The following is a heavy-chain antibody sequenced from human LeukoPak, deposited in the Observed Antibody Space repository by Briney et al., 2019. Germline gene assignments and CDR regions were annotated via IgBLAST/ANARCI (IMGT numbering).Heavy chain of an antibody. Sequence: SGESLKISCKGSGYSFTNYWIGWVRQMPGKGLEWMGIIYPGDSDTRYSPSFQGQVTISADKSISTAHLQWSSLKASDIAIYYCARLVDTSMARFDYWGQGTPVTVSS. D-gene: IGHD5-18*01. CDR3: ARLVDTSMARFDY. CDR2: IYPGDSDT. CDR1: GYSFTNYW. J-gene: IGHJ4*02. V-gene: IGHV5-51*01.